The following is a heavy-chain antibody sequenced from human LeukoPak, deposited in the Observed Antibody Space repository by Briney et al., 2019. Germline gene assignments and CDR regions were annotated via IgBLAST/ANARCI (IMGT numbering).Heavy chain of an antibody. J-gene: IGHJ4*02. D-gene: IGHD3-10*01. Sequence: PSQNLSLTCTVSGGSISSGDYYWSWIRQPPGKGLEWIGYIYYSGSTYYNPSLKSRVTISVDTSKNQFSLKLSSVTAADTAVYYCARSRSGRAPFDYWGQGTLVTVSS. CDR3: ARSRSGRAPFDY. CDR2: IYYSGST. V-gene: IGHV4-30-4*01. CDR1: GGSISSGDYY.